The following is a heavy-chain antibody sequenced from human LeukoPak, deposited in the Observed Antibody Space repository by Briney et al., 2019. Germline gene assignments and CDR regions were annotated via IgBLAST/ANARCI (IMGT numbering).Heavy chain of an antibody. V-gene: IGHV1-8*01. CDR2: MNPNSGNT. CDR1: GYTFTSYD. J-gene: IGHJ6*03. Sequence: EASVKVSCKASGYTFTSYDINWVRQATGQGLEWMGWMNPNSGNTGYAQKFQGRVTMTRNTSIGTAYMELSSLRSEDTAVYYCARGWYSGYDLVTYYYYYYYMDVWGKGTTVTVSS. D-gene: IGHD5-12*01. CDR3: ARGWYSGYDLVTYYYYYYYMDV.